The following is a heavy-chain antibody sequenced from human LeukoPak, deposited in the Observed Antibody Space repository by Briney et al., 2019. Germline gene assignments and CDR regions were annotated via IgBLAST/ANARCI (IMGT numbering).Heavy chain of an antibody. V-gene: IGHV5-10-1*01. J-gene: IGHJ5*02. CDR2: IDPSDSYT. Sequence: LGESLRISCKGSGYSLTSNWITWVRQMPGKGLEWMGRIDPSDSYTNYSPSFQGHVTISADKSISTAYLQWSSLKASDTAMYYCARHSYSSSPEGWFDPWGQGTLVTVSS. CDR1: GYSLTSNW. CDR3: ARHSYSSSPEGWFDP. D-gene: IGHD6-6*01.